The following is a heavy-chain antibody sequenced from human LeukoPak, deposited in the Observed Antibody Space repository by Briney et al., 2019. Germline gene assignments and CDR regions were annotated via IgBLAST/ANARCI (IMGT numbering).Heavy chain of an antibody. V-gene: IGHV3-15*01. J-gene: IGHJ4*02. Sequence: GGSLRLSCAASGFTFSNAWMSWVRQAPGKGLEWVGRIKSKTGGGTTDYAAPVKGRFTISRDDSKNTLYLQMSSLKTEDTAVYYCTTVKPWFGDWGQGTLVTVSS. CDR1: GFTFSNAW. D-gene: IGHD3-10*01. CDR2: IKSKTGGGTT. CDR3: TTVKPWFGD.